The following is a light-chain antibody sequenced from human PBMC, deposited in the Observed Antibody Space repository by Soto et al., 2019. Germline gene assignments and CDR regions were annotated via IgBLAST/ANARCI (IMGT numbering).Light chain of an antibody. Sequence: DTVLTQSPGTLSLSPGERATLSWRASQTVSSAYLAWFQQKPGQAPRLLIYGASSRATGIPDRFSGAGSGTEFTLTISRVAPEDYAVYYCQQYNTSPWTFGQGTKVDIK. CDR3: QQYNTSPWT. V-gene: IGKV3-20*01. J-gene: IGKJ1*01. CDR1: QTVSSAY. CDR2: GAS.